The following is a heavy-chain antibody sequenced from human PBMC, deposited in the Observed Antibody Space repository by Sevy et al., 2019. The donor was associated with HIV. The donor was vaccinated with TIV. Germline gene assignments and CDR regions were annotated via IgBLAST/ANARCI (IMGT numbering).Heavy chain of an antibody. V-gene: IGHV3-11*04. D-gene: IGHD3-22*01. Sequence: GGSLRLSCAASGFTFSDYYMSWIRQAPGKGLEWVSYISSSGSTIYYADSVKGRFTISRDNAKNSLYLQMNSLRAEDTAVYYCARDMYYFDSSGYYPRGDYYYYYRMDVWGQGTTVTVSS. CDR3: ARDMYYFDSSGYYPRGDYYYYYRMDV. J-gene: IGHJ6*02. CDR1: GFTFSDYY. CDR2: ISSSGSTI.